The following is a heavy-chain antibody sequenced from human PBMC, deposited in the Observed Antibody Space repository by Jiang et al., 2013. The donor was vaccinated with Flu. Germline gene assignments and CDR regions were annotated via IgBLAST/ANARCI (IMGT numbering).Heavy chain of an antibody. J-gene: IGHJ5*02. CDR1: GGSISSSTYY. CDR3: ARVNVAVNVGWFDP. CDR2: IYHSGSA. V-gene: IGHV4-39*01. D-gene: IGHD2-21*01. Sequence: GLVKPSETLSLTCTVSGGSISSSTYYWGWIRQPPGKGLEWIGTIYHSGSAYYNPSLNSRVTISVDTSKNQFSLKLNSVTAADTAVYYCARVNVAVNVGWFDPWGQGTLVAVSS.